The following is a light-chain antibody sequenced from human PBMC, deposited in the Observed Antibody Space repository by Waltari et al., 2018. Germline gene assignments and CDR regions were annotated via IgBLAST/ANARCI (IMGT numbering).Light chain of an antibody. V-gene: IGKV6-21*01. J-gene: IGKJ2*01. Sequence: EIVLTQSPDFQSVTPKETVTITCRASENVGSMLHWYQQKTDQSPKLLIKYISQSFSGVPSRFSGSGSGTDFTLTINSLEAEDAATYYCHQTSYLPHTFGQGTKLEI. CDR2: YIS. CDR3: HQTSYLPHT. CDR1: ENVGSM.